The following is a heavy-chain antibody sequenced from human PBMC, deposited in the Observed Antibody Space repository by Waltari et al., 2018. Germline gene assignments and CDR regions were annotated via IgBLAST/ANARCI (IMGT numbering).Heavy chain of an antibody. D-gene: IGHD5-12*01. Sequence: QVQLQQWGAGLLKPSETLSLTCAVYGGSFSGYYWSWIRQPPGKGLEWIGEINHSGSTNSNPSLKSGVTISVDTSKNQFSLKLSSVTAADTAVYYCARGRGVATIRRDLRGLVDYWGQGTLVTVSS. V-gene: IGHV4-34*01. CDR3: ARGRGVATIRRDLRGLVDY. CDR2: INHSGST. J-gene: IGHJ4*02. CDR1: GGSFSGYY.